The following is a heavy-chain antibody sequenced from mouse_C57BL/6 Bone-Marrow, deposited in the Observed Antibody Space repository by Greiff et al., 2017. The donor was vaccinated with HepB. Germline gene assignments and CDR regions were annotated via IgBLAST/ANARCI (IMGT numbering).Heavy chain of an antibody. CDR1: GYTFTSYW. CDR2: IDPSDSYT. D-gene: IGHD1-1*01. CDR3: ARMPHYYGSYYFDY. J-gene: IGHJ2*01. Sequence: QVQLQQPGAELVRPGTSVKLSCKASGYTFTSYWMHWVKQRPGQGLEWIGVIDPSDSYTNYNLKFKGKATLTVDTSSSTAYMQLSSLTSEDSAVYYCARMPHYYGSYYFDYWGQGTTLTVSS. V-gene: IGHV1-59*01.